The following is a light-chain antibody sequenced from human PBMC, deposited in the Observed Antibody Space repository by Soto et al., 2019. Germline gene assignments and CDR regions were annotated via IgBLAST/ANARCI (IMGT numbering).Light chain of an antibody. Sequence: QSALTQPASVSGSPGQPITISCTGTSSDVGGYNYVSWYQQHPGKAPKLMIYDVSNRPSGVSNRFSGSKSGNTASLTISGLQAEDEADYYCSSYTSSSTPLVFGTGTKVTVL. V-gene: IGLV2-14*01. CDR1: SSDVGGYNY. CDR3: SSYTSSSTPLV. CDR2: DVS. J-gene: IGLJ1*01.